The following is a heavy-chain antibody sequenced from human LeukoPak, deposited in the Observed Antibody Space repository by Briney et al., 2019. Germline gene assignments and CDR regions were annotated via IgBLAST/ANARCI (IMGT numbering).Heavy chain of an antibody. CDR2: IRQDGNEK. Sequence: GGSLXLSCAASGFTFSNYWMSWLRQAPGKGVEWVANIRQDGNEKYYVDSVKGRFTISRDNAQNSLYLQLNSLRAEDTAVYYCARDLNGPSFYWGQGTLVTVSS. D-gene: IGHD2-8*01. V-gene: IGHV3-7*01. J-gene: IGHJ4*02. CDR1: GFTFSNYW. CDR3: ARDLNGPSFY.